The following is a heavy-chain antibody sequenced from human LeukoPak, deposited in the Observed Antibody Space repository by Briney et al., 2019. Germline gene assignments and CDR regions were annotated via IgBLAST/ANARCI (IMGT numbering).Heavy chain of an antibody. V-gene: IGHV4-59*01. CDR2: LYYSGST. J-gene: IGHJ3*02. Sequence: PSETLSLTRTVSGGSLSSYYWSWIPHPPGKGVGWIGYLYYSGSTNYNPPLKSRVTISVHTSKNKLSPKLISVTAADTAVYYCARTELGYAFDIWGQGTMVTVSS. CDR3: ARTELGYAFDI. CDR1: GGSLSSYY. D-gene: IGHD3-10*01.